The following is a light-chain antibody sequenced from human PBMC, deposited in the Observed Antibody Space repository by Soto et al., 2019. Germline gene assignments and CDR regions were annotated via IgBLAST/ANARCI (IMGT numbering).Light chain of an antibody. CDR3: SSYTSSSTI. CDR1: SSDVGGYNY. J-gene: IGLJ1*01. CDR2: DVS. Sequence: ALTQPASVSGSPGQSITISCTGTSSDVGGYNYVSWYQQHPGKAPKLMIYDVSNRPSGVSNRFSGSKSGNKASLTISGLQAEDEADYYCSSYTSSSTIFGTGTKVTVL. V-gene: IGLV2-14*01.